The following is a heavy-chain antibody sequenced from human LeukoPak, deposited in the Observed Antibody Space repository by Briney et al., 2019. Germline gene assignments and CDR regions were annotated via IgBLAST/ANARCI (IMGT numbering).Heavy chain of an antibody. V-gene: IGHV4-59*12. Sequence: SETLSLTCTVSGGSISSYYWSWIRQPPGKGLEWIGSWYVGGSTYYNPSLKSRVTISVGASKNQFSLKLSSVTAADTAVYYCARDLYSSRTNDAFVIWGQGTMVTVSS. D-gene: IGHD6-13*01. CDR3: ARDLYSSRTNDAFVI. CDR2: WYVGGST. CDR1: GGSISSYY. J-gene: IGHJ3*02.